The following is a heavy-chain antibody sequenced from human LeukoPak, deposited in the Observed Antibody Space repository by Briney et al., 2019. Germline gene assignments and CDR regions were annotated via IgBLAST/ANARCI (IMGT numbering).Heavy chain of an antibody. CDR2: INPNSGGT. CDR3: ARDEASIIAAADL. J-gene: IGHJ5*02. V-gene: IGHV1-2*06. D-gene: IGHD6-13*01. CDR1: GYTFTGYY. Sequence: ASVKVSCKASGYTFTGYYMHWVRPAPGQGLEWMGRINPNSGGTNYAQKFQGRVTMTRDTSISTAYMELSRLRSDDTAVYYCARDEASIIAAADLWGQGTLVTVSS.